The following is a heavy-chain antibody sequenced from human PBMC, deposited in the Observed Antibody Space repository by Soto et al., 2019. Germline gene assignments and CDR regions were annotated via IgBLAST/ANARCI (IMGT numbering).Heavy chain of an antibody. CDR1: GGSISSSSYY. CDR2: IYYSGST. J-gene: IGHJ4*02. V-gene: IGHV4-39*01. CDR3: ARHLKSAADY. Sequence: QLQLQESGPGLVKPSETLSLTCTVSGGSISSSSYYWGWIRQPPGKGLEWIGSIYYSGSTYYNPSLKSRVTISVDTSQNQFSLKLSSVTAADTAVYYCARHLKSAADYWGQGTLVTVSS. D-gene: IGHD2-2*01.